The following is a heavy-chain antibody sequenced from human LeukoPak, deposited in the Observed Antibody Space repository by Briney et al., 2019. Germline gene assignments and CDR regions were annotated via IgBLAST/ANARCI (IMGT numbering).Heavy chain of an antibody. CDR2: IIPFFGSA. CDR1: GGTFNTFA. CDR3: ARPDFSGFDWGFGF. D-gene: IGHD5-12*01. J-gene: IGHJ4*02. Sequence: SVKVSCKASGGTFNTFAISWVRQAPGQGLEWMGGIIPFFGSANYAQRFQDRFTITTDESTTTAYMELNSLTSDDTAVYYCARPDFSGFDWGFGFWGQGTLITVSS. V-gene: IGHV1-69*05.